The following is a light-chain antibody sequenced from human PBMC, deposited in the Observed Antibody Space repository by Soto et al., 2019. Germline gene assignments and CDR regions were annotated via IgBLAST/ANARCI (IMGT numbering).Light chain of an antibody. J-gene: IGLJ1*01. CDR3: SSYTGSSTYV. CDR2: DVN. CDR1: SSDVGGYNY. Sequence: QSALTQPASVSGSPGQSITMSCTGTSSDVGGYNYVSWYQQHPGKAPKLMIYDVNNRPSGVSDRFSGSKSGNTASLTISGLQGEDEADYYCSSYTGSSTYVFGTGTQLTVL. V-gene: IGLV2-14*01.